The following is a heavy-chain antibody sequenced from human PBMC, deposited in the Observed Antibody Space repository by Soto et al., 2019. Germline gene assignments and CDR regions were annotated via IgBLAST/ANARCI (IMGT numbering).Heavy chain of an antibody. CDR2: ISAYSGNT. V-gene: IGHV1-18*01. D-gene: IGHD6-6*01. Sequence: QVHLVQSGAEVKKPGASVKVSCKASGYSFTNYVITRVRPAPGQGLEWMGWISAYSGNTDYAQKFQGRVTMTTDTSTSTAYMELRSLRSDDTAVYFCATDSSSAMGDYWGQGTLVTVSS. J-gene: IGHJ4*02. CDR3: ATDSSSAMGDY. CDR1: GYSFTNYV.